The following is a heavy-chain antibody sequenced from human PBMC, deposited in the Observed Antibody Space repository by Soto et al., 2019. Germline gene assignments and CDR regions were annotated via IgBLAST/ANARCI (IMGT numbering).Heavy chain of an antibody. J-gene: IGHJ4*02. CDR1: GGTFSSYA. Sequence: QVQLVQSGAEVKKPGSSVKVSCKASGGTFSSYAISWVRQAPGQGLEWMGGIIPIFGTANYAQKFQGRVTIASWESTSTAYREQSSLRAEARAVYYCARGEPLSPFDYWGQGTLVTVSS. V-gene: IGHV1-69*05. D-gene: IGHD1-26*01. CDR3: ARGEPLSPFDY. CDR2: IIPIFGTA.